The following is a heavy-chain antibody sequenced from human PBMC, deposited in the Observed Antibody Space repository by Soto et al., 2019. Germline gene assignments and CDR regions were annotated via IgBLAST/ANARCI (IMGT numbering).Heavy chain of an antibody. D-gene: IGHD6-13*01. CDR1: GGSISSSSYY. Sequence: PSETLSLTCTVSGGSISSSSYYWGWIRQPPGKGLEWIGSIYYSGSTYYKPSLKSRVTISVDTSKNQFSLKLSSVTAADTAVYYCARHLAAATRMMNWFDPWGQGTLVTVSS. V-gene: IGHV4-39*01. J-gene: IGHJ5*02. CDR3: ARHLAAATRMMNWFDP. CDR2: IYYSGST.